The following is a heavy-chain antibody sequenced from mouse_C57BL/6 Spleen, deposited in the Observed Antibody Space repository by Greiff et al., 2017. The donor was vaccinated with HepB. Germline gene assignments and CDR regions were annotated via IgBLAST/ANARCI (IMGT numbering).Heavy chain of an antibody. CDR2: IWSGGST. J-gene: IGHJ2*01. Sequence: QVQLQQSGPGLVQPSQSLSITCTVSGFSLTSYGVHWVRQSPGKGLEWLGVIWSGGSTDYNAAFISRLSISKDNSKSQVFFKMNSLQAADTAIYYCARGGYLDYWGQGTTLTVSS. V-gene: IGHV2-2*01. CDR3: ARGGYLDY. CDR1: GFSLTSYG.